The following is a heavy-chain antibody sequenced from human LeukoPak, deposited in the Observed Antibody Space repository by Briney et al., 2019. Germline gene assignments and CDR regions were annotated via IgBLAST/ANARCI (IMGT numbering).Heavy chain of an antibody. V-gene: IGHV3-48*03. J-gene: IGHJ4*02. CDR2: ISSSSSAI. CDR1: GFRFSLYE. D-gene: IGHD3-10*01. Sequence: PGGSLRLSCAASGFRFSLYEMKWARQAPGKGLEWVAYISSSSSAIYYADSVKGRFTISRENAKNSLYLQMNSLRAEDTAIYYCATQAGYYDSGISAHWGQGTLVTVSS. CDR3: ATQAGYYDSGISAH.